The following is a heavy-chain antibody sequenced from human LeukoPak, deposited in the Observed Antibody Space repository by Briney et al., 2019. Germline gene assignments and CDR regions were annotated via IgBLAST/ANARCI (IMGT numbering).Heavy chain of an antibody. CDR2: ISSSGSTI. J-gene: IGHJ4*02. Sequence: GGSLRLSCAASGFTFSSYEMNWVRQAPGKGLEWVSYISSSGSTIYYADSVKGRFTISRDNAKNSLYLQMNSLRAEDTALYYCARDPSNWNETPALDYWGQGTLVTVSS. CDR1: GFTFSSYE. V-gene: IGHV3-48*03. D-gene: IGHD1-1*01. CDR3: ARDPSNWNETPALDY.